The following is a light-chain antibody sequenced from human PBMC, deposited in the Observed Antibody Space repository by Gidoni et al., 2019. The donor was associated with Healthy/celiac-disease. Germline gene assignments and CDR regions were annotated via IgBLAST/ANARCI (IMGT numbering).Light chain of an antibody. V-gene: IGLV3-1*01. CDR3: QAWDSSHVV. CDR2: QDS. J-gene: IGLJ2*01. CDR1: KLGDKY. Sequence: SYELTQPPSLSVSPGQTASITCSGDKLGDKYACCYQQKPGQSPVLVIYQDSKSPSGIPERFSGSNSGNTATLTISGTQAMDEADYYCQAWDSSHVVFGGGTKLTVL.